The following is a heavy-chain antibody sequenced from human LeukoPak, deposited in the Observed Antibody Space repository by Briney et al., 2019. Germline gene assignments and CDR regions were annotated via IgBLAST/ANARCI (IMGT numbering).Heavy chain of an antibody. Sequence: SETLSLTCAVYGGSFSGYYWSWIRQPPGKGLEWIGEINHSGSTNYNPSLKSRVTISVDTFKNQFSLKLSSVTAADTAVYYCARGGGLLWFGELFGNYYFDYWGQGTLVTVSS. D-gene: IGHD3-10*01. CDR1: GGSFSGYY. CDR2: INHSGST. CDR3: ARGGGLLWFGELFGNYYFDY. V-gene: IGHV4-34*01. J-gene: IGHJ4*02.